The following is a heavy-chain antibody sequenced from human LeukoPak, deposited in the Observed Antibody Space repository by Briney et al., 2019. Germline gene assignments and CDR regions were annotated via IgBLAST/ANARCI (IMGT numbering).Heavy chain of an antibody. D-gene: IGHD3-16*01. J-gene: IGHJ4*02. CDR2: FYYSGST. Sequence: PSETLSLTCTVSGGSISSSSYYWGWIRQPPGKGLEWIGSFYYSGSTYYNPSLKSRVTISLDMSKNQFSLRLTSVTAADTAIYYCARHGLYQDYGYWGQGILVTVSS. CDR3: ARHGLYQDYGY. CDR1: GGSISSSSYY. V-gene: IGHV4-39*01.